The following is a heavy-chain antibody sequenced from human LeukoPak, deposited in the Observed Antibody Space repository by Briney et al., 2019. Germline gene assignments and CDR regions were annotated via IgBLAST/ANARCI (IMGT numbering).Heavy chain of an antibody. V-gene: IGHV4-34*01. Sequence: AETLSLTCAVYIDSFTNYYWNWIRQTPGKGLEWIGEVNDSGGTNINPSLRSRVILSVDTSKNQFSLKLISVTAADTAVYYCARGMVRGVIGYWGQGTLVTVSS. D-gene: IGHD3-10*01. CDR2: VNDSGGT. CDR3: ARGMVRGVIGY. J-gene: IGHJ4*02. CDR1: IDSFTNYY.